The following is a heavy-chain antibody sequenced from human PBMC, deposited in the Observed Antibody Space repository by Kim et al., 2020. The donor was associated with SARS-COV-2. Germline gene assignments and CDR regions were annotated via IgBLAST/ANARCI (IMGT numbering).Heavy chain of an antibody. J-gene: IGHJ6*02. D-gene: IGHD3-16*02. CDR1: GYTFTGYY. V-gene: IGHV1-2*02. CDR3: ARANPAYDYVWGSYRQYYYYGMDV. CDR2: NNPNSGGT. Sequence: ASVKVSCKASGYTFTGYYMHWVRQAPGQGLEWMGWNNPNSGGTNYAQKFQGRVTMTRDTSISTAYMELSRLRSDDTAVYYCARANPAYDYVWGSYRQYYYYGMDVWGQGTTVTVSS.